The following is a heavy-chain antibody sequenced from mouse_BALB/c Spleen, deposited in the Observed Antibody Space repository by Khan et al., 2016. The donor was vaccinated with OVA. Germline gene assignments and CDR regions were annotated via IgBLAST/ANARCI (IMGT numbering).Heavy chain of an antibody. Sequence: EVQLQESGPGLVKPSQSLSLTCTVTGYSITSDYAWNWIRQFPGNKLEWMGYISSTGSTNYNPSLKSRTSITRDISTNQFFLQLKSVTTEDTATYCCARSLYYSYGYALDCWGRGTSVTVSA. V-gene: IGHV3-2*02. CDR2: ISSTGST. CDR1: GYSITSDYA. CDR3: ARSLYYSYGYALDC. J-gene: IGHJ4*01. D-gene: IGHD2-12*01.